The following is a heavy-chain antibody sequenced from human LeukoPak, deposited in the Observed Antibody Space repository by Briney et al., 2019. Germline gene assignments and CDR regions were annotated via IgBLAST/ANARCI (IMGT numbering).Heavy chain of an antibody. CDR2: NSDSGSSS. J-gene: IGHJ4*02. CDR1: GFAFSSYA. Sequence: GGSLRLSCAASGFAFSSYAMSWVRQAPGKGLAWIAGNSDSGSSSYYTDSVKGRFTISRDNSKNTLYLQMNSLRAEDTAVYYCAKEDSGWHFDYWGQGTLVTVSS. D-gene: IGHD6-19*01. V-gene: IGHV3-23*01. CDR3: AKEDSGWHFDY.